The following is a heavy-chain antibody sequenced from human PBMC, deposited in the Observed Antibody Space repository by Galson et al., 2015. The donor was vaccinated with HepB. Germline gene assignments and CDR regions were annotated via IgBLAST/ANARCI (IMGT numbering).Heavy chain of an antibody. CDR3: ARGVSLMSGPSGWYGGWFDP. CDR1: GYTFTGYY. D-gene: IGHD6-19*01. V-gene: IGHV1-2*02. J-gene: IGHJ5*02. CDR2: INPNSGGT. Sequence: SVKVSCKASGYTFTGYYIHWVRRAPGRGFEWMGWINPNSGGTDYSQKFQGRVTMTRDRSISTAYMELSRLKSDDTAMYYCARGVSLMSGPSGWYGGWFDPWGQGTLVTVSS.